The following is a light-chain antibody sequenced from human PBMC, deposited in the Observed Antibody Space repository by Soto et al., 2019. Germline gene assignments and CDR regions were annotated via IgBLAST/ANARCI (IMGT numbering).Light chain of an antibody. Sequence: DIQMTQSPSSLSASVGDRVTITCRASQSISSYLNWYQQKPGKAPKLLIYAASSLQSGVPSRFSGGGSGTEFTSTISSLQPEYVATYYCQPSYSTPSFGQGTKLEIK. CDR2: AAS. CDR3: QPSYSTPS. CDR1: QSISSY. V-gene: IGKV1-39*01. J-gene: IGKJ2*01.